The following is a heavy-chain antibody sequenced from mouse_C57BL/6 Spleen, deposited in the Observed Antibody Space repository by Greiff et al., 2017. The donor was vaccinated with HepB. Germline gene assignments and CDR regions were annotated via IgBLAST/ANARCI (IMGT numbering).Heavy chain of an antibody. CDR1: GFTFTDYY. V-gene: IGHV7-3*01. D-gene: IGHD1-1*01. Sequence: VKLMESGGGLVQPGGSLSLSCAASGFTFTDYYMSWVRQPPGKALEWLGFIRNKANGYTTEYSASVKGRFTISRDNSQSILYLQMNALRAEDSATYYCARSPPYYYGSSCLDYWGQGTTLTVSS. CDR2: IRNKANGYTT. J-gene: IGHJ2*01. CDR3: ARSPPYYYGSSCLDY.